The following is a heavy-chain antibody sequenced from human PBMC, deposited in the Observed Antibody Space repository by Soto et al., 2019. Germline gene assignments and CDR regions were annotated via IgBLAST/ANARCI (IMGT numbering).Heavy chain of an antibody. J-gene: IGHJ5*02. Sequence: TLSLTCTVSGGSISSYYWSWIRQPPGKGLEWIGCIYYSGSTNYNPSLKSRVTISVDTSKNQFSLKLSSVTAADTAVYYCARSTGVTHPFDPWGQGTLVTVSS. V-gene: IGHV4-59*01. CDR2: IYYSGST. CDR1: GGSISSYY. D-gene: IGHD3-10*01. CDR3: ARSTGVTHPFDP.